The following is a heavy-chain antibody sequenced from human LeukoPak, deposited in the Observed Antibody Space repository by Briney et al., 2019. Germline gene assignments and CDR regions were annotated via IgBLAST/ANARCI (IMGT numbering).Heavy chain of an antibody. CDR1: GFTFSSYA. Sequence: GGSLRLSCAASGFTFSSYAMTWVRQAPGKGLEWVSIISGSGAITYYVDSVKGRFTISRDNSKNTLYLQMNSLRAEDTAVYYCARAPSRLRVGASYYFDYWGQGTLVTVSS. J-gene: IGHJ4*02. D-gene: IGHD1-26*01. CDR3: ARAPSRLRVGASYYFDY. CDR2: ISGSGAIT. V-gene: IGHV3-23*01.